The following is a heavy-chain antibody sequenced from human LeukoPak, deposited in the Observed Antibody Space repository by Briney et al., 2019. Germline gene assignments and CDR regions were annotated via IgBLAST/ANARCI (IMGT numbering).Heavy chain of an antibody. J-gene: IGHJ3*02. Sequence: GGSLRLSCAASGFTFSDYYMSWIRQAPGKGLEWVSYISSSSSYTNYADSVKGRFTNSRDNAENSLYLQMNSLRAEDTAVYYCARVVRDIVVVPAAAAAFDIWGQGTMVTVSS. CDR1: GFTFSDYY. D-gene: IGHD2-2*01. CDR2: ISSSSSYT. V-gene: IGHV3-11*06. CDR3: ARVVRDIVVVPAAAAAFDI.